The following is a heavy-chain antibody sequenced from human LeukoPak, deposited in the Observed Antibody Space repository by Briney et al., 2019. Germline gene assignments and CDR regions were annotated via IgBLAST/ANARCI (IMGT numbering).Heavy chain of an antibody. CDR2: IYYSGST. V-gene: IGHV4-39*01. CDR1: GGSISSSSYY. D-gene: IGHD3-3*01. J-gene: IGHJ6*03. CDR3: ARHKFGFLEPYYMDV. Sequence: SETLSLTCTVSGGSISSSSYYWGWIRQPPGKGLEWIGSIYYSGSTYYNPSLKSRVTISVDTSKNQFSLKLSSVTAADTAVYYCARHKFGFLEPYYMDVWGKGTTVTVSS.